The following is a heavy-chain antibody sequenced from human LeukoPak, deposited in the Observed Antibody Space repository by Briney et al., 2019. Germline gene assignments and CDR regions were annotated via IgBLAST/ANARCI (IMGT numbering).Heavy chain of an antibody. CDR3: ARAQARYRRVDY. CDR2: TYYSSKWYN. CDR1: GDRVSSNSAA. Sequence: LQTLSLTCAISGDRVSSNSAALNWIRQSPSRGLEWLGRTYYSSKWYNDYAASVRSRITTKPNTSKKQFSLQLNSVTPEETALYNCARAQARYRRVDYWGQGTLVSVSS. J-gene: IGHJ4*02. D-gene: IGHD1-26*01. V-gene: IGHV6-1*01.